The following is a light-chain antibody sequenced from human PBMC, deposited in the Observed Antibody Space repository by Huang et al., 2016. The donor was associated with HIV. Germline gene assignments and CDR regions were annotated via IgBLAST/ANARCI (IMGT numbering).Light chain of an antibody. J-gene: IGKJ2*01. V-gene: IGKV3-20*01. CDR2: GAS. CDR1: QTVADNY. CDR3: QQYGSSIFT. Sequence: EIVLTQSPATLSLSPGQKPPLSCRASQTVADNYLAWYQQKPGQAPRLLVYGASNRVNDVPARFSGRGSGTDFTLSISRLEPEDFALYFCQQYGSSIFTFGRGTKLEI.